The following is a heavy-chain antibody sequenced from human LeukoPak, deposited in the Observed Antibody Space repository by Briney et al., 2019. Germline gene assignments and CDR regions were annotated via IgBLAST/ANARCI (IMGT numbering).Heavy chain of an antibody. V-gene: IGHV1-18*01. Sequence: ASVKVSCKASGYSFTTYGISWVRQAPGQGLEWMGWISAFNGNTNYAQNLQGRVTMTTDTSTTTAYMELRSLRSDDTAVYYCAKDLRTISGLDIWGQGTTVTVSS. CDR3: AKDLRTISGLDI. CDR1: GYSFTTYG. CDR2: ISAFNGNT. J-gene: IGHJ3*02. D-gene: IGHD5-12*01.